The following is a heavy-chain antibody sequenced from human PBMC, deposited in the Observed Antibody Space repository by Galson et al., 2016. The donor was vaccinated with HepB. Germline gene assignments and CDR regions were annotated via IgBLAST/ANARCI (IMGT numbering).Heavy chain of an antibody. Sequence: SLRLSCAASGFTFSSYNMNWVRQAPGKGLEWVSFISTSSNYIYYGESMKGRFTISRDNAKNSLYLQMNSLRAEDTAVYYCARGRGQSDFWSGYVPEKDWFDPWGQGTLVTVSS. CDR1: GFTFSSYN. CDR2: ISTSSNYI. J-gene: IGHJ5*02. V-gene: IGHV3-21*01. CDR3: ARGRGQSDFWSGYVPEKDWFDP. D-gene: IGHD3-3*01.